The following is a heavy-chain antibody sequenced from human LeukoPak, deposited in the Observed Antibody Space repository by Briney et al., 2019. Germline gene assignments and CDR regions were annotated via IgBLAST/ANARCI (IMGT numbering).Heavy chain of an antibody. CDR1: GFTFSSYA. Sequence: GGSLRLSCAASGFTFSSYAMSWVRQAPGKGLEWVAIIWYDGSNEYYADSVKGRFTISRDTSKNTLYLQMNSLRAEDTAVYYCARDRGTYYGDYWGQGTLVTVSS. CDR3: ARDRGTYYGDY. J-gene: IGHJ4*02. V-gene: IGHV3-33*08. CDR2: IWYDGSNE. D-gene: IGHD1-26*01.